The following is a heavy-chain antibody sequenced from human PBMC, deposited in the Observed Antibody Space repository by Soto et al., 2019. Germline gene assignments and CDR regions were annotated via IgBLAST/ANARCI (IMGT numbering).Heavy chain of an antibody. CDR1: GFSLSNARMG. V-gene: IGHV2-26*01. D-gene: IGHD3-16*02. J-gene: IGHJ4*02. CDR3: ARSYDYDYIWGSYRLSPVFDY. Sequence: QVTLKESGPVLVKPTETLTLTCTVSGFSLSNARMGVSWIRQPPGKALEWLAHIFSNDEKSYSTSLKSRLTISKDTSKSQVVLTMTNMDPVDTATYYCARSYDYDYIWGSYRLSPVFDYWGQGTLVTVSS. CDR2: IFSNDEK.